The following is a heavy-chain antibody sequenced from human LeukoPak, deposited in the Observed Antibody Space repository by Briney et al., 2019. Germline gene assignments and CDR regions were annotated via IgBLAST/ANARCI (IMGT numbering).Heavy chain of an antibody. D-gene: IGHD6-6*01. Sequence: GGSLRLSCAASGFTFSSYSMNWVRQAPGKGLEWVSSICSSSSYIYYADSVKGRFTISRDNAKNSLYLQMNSLRAEDTAVYYCARPQGIAARSDYYYYMDVWGKGTTVTVSS. CDR1: GFTFSSYS. CDR3: ARPQGIAARSDYYYYMDV. J-gene: IGHJ6*03. V-gene: IGHV3-21*01. CDR2: ICSSSSYI.